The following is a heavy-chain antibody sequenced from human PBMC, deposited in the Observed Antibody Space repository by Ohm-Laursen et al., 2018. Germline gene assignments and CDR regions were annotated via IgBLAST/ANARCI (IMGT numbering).Heavy chain of an antibody. CDR3: ARGSGEYVYY. J-gene: IGHJ4*02. CDR1: GFTFDDYG. D-gene: IGHD2-15*01. Sequence: SLRLSCAASGFTFDDYGMSWVRQAPGKGLEWVSGINWNGGSTGYADSVKGRFSISRDNAKNSLYLQMNSLRAEDTAVYYCARGSGEYVYYMGQGTLVTVSS. V-gene: IGHV3-20*04. CDR2: INWNGGST.